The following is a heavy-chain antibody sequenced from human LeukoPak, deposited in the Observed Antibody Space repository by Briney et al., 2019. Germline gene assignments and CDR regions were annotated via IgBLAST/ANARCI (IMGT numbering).Heavy chain of an antibody. CDR1: VFTFGDYA. Sequence: GGSLRLSCTASVFTFGDYAMSWVRQAPGKGLEWVGFIRSKAYGGTTEYAASVKGRFTISRDDSKSIAYLQMNSLKTEDTAVYYCTRDPRQQLVEFYFDYWGQGTLVTVSS. V-gene: IGHV3-49*04. J-gene: IGHJ4*02. CDR3: TRDPRQQLVEFYFDY. D-gene: IGHD6-13*01. CDR2: IRSKAYGGTT.